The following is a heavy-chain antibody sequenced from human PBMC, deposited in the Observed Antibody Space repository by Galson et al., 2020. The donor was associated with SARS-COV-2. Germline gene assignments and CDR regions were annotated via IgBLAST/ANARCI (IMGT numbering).Heavy chain of an antibody. CDR1: GGSISSGSYY. CDR2: IYTSGST. V-gene: IGHV4-61*02. J-gene: IGHJ2*01. Sequence: SQTLSLTCTVSGGSISSGSYYWSWIRQPAGKGLEWIGRIYTSGSTNYNPSLKSRVTISVDTSKNQFSLKLSSVTAADTAVYYCARDPVEKWYFDLWGRGTLVTVSS. D-gene: IGHD1-1*01. CDR3: ARDPVEKWYFDL.